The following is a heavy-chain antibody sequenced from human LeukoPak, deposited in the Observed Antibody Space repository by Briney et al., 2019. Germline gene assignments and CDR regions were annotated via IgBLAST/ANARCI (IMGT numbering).Heavy chain of an antibody. Sequence: KPSETLSLTCAVSGGSISSTSYYWGWIRQPPGKGLEWIGSIYYSGSTYYNLSLKSRVTISVDTSKNEFSLKLSSVTAADTAVYYCATIDYYDSSGYKYSFDYWGQGTLVTVSS. V-gene: IGHV4-39*01. CDR1: GGSISSTSYY. CDR2: IYYSGST. D-gene: IGHD3-22*01. J-gene: IGHJ4*02. CDR3: ATIDYYDSSGYKYSFDY.